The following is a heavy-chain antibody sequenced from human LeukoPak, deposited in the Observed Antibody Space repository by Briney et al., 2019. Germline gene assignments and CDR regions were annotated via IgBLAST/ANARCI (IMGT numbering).Heavy chain of an antibody. J-gene: IGHJ4*02. Sequence: GGSLRLSCAASGFTFSNYAMAWVRQAPAKGLQWVSAISGGGGSAYYADSVKGRFTISRDNSKSTLYLQMNSLRAEDTAIYYCAARPLMPPRFDYWGQGTLVTVSS. CDR2: ISGGGGSA. CDR3: AARPLMPPRFDY. CDR1: GFTFSNYA. V-gene: IGHV3-23*01. D-gene: IGHD2-2*01.